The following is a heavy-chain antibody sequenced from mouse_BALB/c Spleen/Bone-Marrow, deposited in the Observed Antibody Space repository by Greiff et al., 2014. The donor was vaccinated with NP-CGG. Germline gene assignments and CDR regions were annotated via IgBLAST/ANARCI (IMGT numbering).Heavy chain of an antibody. J-gene: IGHJ2*01. V-gene: IGHV1-7*01. CDR2: INPSTGYA. CDR3: ARDY. CDR1: GYTFTDTW. Sequence: QVQLKESGPELAKPGASVKMSCKASGYTFTDTWIHWIKQRPGQGLEWIGYINPSTGYAEYNQNFKDKATLIVDKSSSTAYMQLSSLTSEDSAVYYCARDYWGQGTTLTVSS.